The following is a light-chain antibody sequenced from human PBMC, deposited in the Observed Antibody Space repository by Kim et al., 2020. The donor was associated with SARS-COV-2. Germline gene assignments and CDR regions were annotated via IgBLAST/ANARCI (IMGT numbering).Light chain of an antibody. CDR2: RTS. J-gene: IGKJ1*01. Sequence: SASVGDKVTSTCRANQRISSYLNWYQQQPGKAPSLLIYRTSNLHSGVPSRFSGSGSGTDFTLTISGLQPEDFAIYYCQQSYNTPTFGQGTKVDIK. CDR3: QQSYNTPT. CDR1: QRISSY. V-gene: IGKV1-39*01.